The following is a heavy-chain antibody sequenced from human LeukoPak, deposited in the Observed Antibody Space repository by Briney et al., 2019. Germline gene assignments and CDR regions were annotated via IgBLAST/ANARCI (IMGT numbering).Heavy chain of an antibody. Sequence: ASVKVSCKASGYTFTSYGISWVRQAPGQGLEWMGWISAYNGNTNYAQKLQGGVTMTTDTSTSTAYMELRSLRSDDTAVCYCARDSCSSTSCSTDYWGQGTLVTVSS. J-gene: IGHJ4*02. D-gene: IGHD2-2*01. CDR3: ARDSCSSTSCSTDY. CDR2: ISAYNGNT. CDR1: GYTFTSYG. V-gene: IGHV1-18*01.